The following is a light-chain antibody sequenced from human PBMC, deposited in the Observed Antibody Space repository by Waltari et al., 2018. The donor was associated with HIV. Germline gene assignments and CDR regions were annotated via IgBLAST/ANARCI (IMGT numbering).Light chain of an antibody. J-gene: IGKJ4*01. CDR3: QQFGTFT. CDR2: GAS. CDR1: QSVSSRY. Sequence: VLQQSPATPSYSPAVRASLSCRASQSVSSRYLAWYQQKPGQAPRLVISGASSRATGIPDRFSGSGSGTDFTLTISGLEPEDFAVYYCQQFGTFTFGGGTKVEIK. V-gene: IGKV3-20*01.